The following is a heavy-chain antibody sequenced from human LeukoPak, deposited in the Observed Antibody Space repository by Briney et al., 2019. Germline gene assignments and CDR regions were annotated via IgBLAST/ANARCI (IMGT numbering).Heavy chain of an antibody. CDR1: GITFSSYA. CDR2: ISYDGSNK. V-gene: IGHV3-30*04. Sequence: GGSLRLSCAASGITFSSYAMHWLRQARGKGLEWVAVISYDGSNKYYADSVKGRFTISRDNSKNTLYLQMNSLRAEDTAVYYCARVMGRYCSSTSCYVDYWGQGTLVTVSS. D-gene: IGHD2-2*01. CDR3: ARVMGRYCSSTSCYVDY. J-gene: IGHJ4*02.